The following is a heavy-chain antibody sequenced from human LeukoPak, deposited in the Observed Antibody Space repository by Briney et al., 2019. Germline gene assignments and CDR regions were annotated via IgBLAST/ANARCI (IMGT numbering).Heavy chain of an antibody. CDR3: ARVWLAAAGTGFDY. J-gene: IGHJ4*02. Sequence: ASVKVSCKASGYTFTSYDINWVRQATGQGLEWMGWMNPNSGNTGYAQKFQGRVTMTRNTSISTAYMELSSLRSEGTAVYYCARVWLAAAGTGFDYWGQGTLVTVSS. D-gene: IGHD6-13*01. V-gene: IGHV1-8*01. CDR1: GYTFTSYD. CDR2: MNPNSGNT.